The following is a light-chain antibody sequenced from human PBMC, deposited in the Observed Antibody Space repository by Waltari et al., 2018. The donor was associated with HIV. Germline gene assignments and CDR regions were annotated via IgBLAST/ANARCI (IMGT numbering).Light chain of an antibody. J-gene: IGLJ2*01. CDR1: SSNIGAGYD. Sequence: QSVLTQPPSVSAAPGQRVSISCTGSSSNIGAGYDVDWYQQHPGTAPKLLVFINHKRPSGVPDRFSGSKSGTSASLAITGLQPEDEAHYYCQSYDRSLSVVFGGGTKLTVL. CDR2: INH. V-gene: IGLV1-40*01. CDR3: QSYDRSLSVV.